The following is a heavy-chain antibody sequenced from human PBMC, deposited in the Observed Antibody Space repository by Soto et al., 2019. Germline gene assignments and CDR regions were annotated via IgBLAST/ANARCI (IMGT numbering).Heavy chain of an antibody. D-gene: IGHD3-9*01. CDR3: AREYDILTGYYFDY. J-gene: IGHJ4*02. CDR1: GFTFSSYS. CDR2: ISSSSSTI. V-gene: IGHV3-48*02. Sequence: GSLRLSCAASGFTFSSYSMNCVRQAPGKGLEWVSYISSSSSTIYYADSVKGRFTISRDNAKNSLYLQMNSLRDEDTAVYYCAREYDILTGYYFDYWGQGTLVTVSS.